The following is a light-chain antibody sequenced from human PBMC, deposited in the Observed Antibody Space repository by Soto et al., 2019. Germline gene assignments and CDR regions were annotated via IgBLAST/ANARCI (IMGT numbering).Light chain of an antibody. CDR1: SSNIGGGYD. J-gene: IGLJ1*01. V-gene: IGLV1-40*01. Sequence: QSVLTQPPSVSEAPGQRVTISCTGSSSNIGGGYDVHWFQQLPGTAPKLLFYGKNNRPSGVPDRFSGSTSGTSASLAITGLRTEDEAIYFCQSYDASLSGYVFGTGTKVTVL. CDR2: GKN. CDR3: QSYDASLSGYV.